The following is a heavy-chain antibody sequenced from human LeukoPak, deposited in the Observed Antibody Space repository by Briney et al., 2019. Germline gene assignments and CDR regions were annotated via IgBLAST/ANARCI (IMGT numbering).Heavy chain of an antibody. CDR3: ARVIIAVAGTRAFDI. Sequence: SGTLSLTCAVYGGSFSGYYWSWIRQPPGKGLEWIGEINHSGSTNYNPSLKSRVTISVDTSKNQFSLKLSSVTAADTAVYYCARVIIAVAGTRAFDIWGQGTMVTVSS. D-gene: IGHD6-19*01. V-gene: IGHV4-34*01. CDR1: GGSFSGYY. CDR2: INHSGST. J-gene: IGHJ3*02.